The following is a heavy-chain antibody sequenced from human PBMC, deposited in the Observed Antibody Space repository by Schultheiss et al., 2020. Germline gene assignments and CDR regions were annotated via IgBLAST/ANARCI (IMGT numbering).Heavy chain of an antibody. CDR1: GDSISSDNW. CDR3: ANSGLAAAGTRWNDY. D-gene: IGHD6-13*01. Sequence: SATLSLTCAVSGDSISSDNWWTWVRQPPGKGLEWIGEIYHSGSTNYNPSLKSRATISVDKSKNQFSLRLSSVTAADTAVYYCANSGLAAAGTRWNDYWGQGTLVTVYS. CDR2: IYHSGST. V-gene: IGHV4-4*02. J-gene: IGHJ4*02.